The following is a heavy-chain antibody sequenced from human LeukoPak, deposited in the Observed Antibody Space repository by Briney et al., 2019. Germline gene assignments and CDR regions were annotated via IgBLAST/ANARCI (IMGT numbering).Heavy chain of an antibody. V-gene: IGHV3-23*01. D-gene: IGHD3-22*01. Sequence: GASLRLSFAASGFTFSSYAMSWVRQAPGEGVEWVSAISGSGGSTYYAGSVKGRFTISRENSKNTLYLQMNSLRAQDTAVYYCAKVTYYYDSSGYYPNAFDIWGQGTMVTVSS. J-gene: IGHJ3*02. CDR3: AKVTYYYDSSGYYPNAFDI. CDR2: ISGSGGST. CDR1: GFTFSSYA.